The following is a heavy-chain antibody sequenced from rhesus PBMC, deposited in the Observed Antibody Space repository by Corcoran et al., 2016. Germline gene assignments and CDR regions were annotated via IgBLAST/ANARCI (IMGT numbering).Heavy chain of an antibody. CDR3: ARVNTYHAFDF. J-gene: IGHJ3*01. CDR2: IGGSSGST. Sequence: QVQLQESGPGLVKPSETLSLSCDVSGYSISSSYGWYWIRQPPGKGLEWIGYIGGSSGSTDYNASLKSRVTISKDTSKNQFSLTLSSVTAADTAVYHCARVNTYHAFDFWGQGLRVTVAS. V-gene: IGHV4-127*01. CDR1: GYSISSSYG. D-gene: IGHD2-15*01.